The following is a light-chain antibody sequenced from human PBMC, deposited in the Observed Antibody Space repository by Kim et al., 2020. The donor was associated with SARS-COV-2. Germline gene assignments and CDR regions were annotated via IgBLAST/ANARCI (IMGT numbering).Light chain of an antibody. CDR1: KLGDKY. J-gene: IGLJ2*01. CDR3: QAWDSSTLV. Sequence: SYELTQPPSVCVSPGQTASITCSGDKLGDKYACWYQQKPGQSPVLVIYQDSKRPSGIPERFSGSNSGNTATLTISGTQAMDEADYYCQAWDSSTLVFGGGTQLTVL. CDR2: QDS. V-gene: IGLV3-1*01.